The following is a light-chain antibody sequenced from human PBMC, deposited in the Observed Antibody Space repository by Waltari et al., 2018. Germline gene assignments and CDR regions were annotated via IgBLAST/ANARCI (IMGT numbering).Light chain of an antibody. CDR3: NSRDSGSSPVRK. CDR1: SRRNYY. Sequence: SSELTQDPAVSVALGQTVRITCHGDSRRNYYASWYQQKPGQAPILVLYGKNNRPSGIPARFSVCSSGNTSSLTIPGAQAEDEADYYCNSRDSGSSPVRKFGGGTKLTV. CDR2: GKN. J-gene: IGLJ3*02. V-gene: IGLV3-19*01.